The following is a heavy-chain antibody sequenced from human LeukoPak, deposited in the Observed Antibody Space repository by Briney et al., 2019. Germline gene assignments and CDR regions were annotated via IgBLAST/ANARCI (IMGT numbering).Heavy chain of an antibody. J-gene: IGHJ4*02. CDR3: ARMYSGTSYYFDF. V-gene: IGHV4-59*01. Sequence: PSETLSLTCTVSGGSISSYYWSWIRLPPGKGLEWIGYLSKSGNTNYSPSLKSRVTMSVDTSKNQFSLRLISVAAADTAVYYCARMYSGTSYYFDFWGQGTLVTVSS. CDR1: GGSISSYY. CDR2: LSKSGNT. D-gene: IGHD1-26*01.